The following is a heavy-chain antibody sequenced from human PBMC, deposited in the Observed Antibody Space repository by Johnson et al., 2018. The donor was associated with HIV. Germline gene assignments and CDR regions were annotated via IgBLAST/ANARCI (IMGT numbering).Heavy chain of an antibody. CDR1: GFTFSSYA. J-gene: IGHJ3*01. Sequence: QMQLVESGGGVVQPGRSLRLSCAASGFTFSSYAMHWVRQAPGKGLEWVAVIWYDGSNKYYADSVKGRFTISRENSKNTLFLQMDSLRADDTAVYYCAREGVSGSYYDAFDLWGQGTMVTVSS. V-gene: IGHV3-30*04. CDR3: AREGVSGSYYDAFDL. D-gene: IGHD1-26*01. CDR2: IWYDGSNK.